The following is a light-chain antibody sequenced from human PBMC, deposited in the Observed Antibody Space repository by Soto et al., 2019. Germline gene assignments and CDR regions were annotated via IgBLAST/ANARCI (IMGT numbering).Light chain of an antibody. Sequence: PAQPGSGCRAPGQRVTISCTGSSSNLGSRYDVHWYWQRPGSSPKLLIDGYSYRPSGVPDRFSAFKSGTSASLAITGLQAEDEADYSCQAYDNSLSAIVFGTGRKVTGL. V-gene: IGLV1-40*01. CDR3: QAYDNSLSAIV. CDR1: SSNLGSRYD. J-gene: IGLJ1*01. CDR2: GYS.